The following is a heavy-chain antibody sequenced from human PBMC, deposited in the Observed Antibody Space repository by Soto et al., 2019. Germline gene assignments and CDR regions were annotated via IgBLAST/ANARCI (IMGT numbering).Heavy chain of an antibody. CDR2: IRFDGSNE. V-gene: IGHV3-33*01. D-gene: IGHD1-7*01. J-gene: IGHJ4*02. CDR3: ARDGIGGTVFRGYLDY. CDR1: GGIFHGYG. Sequence: QEQLVESGGGVVQPGTSLRLSCAVPGGIFHGYGMHWVRQAPGKGLEWVAIIRFDGSNEEYEDSVKGRFTISRENSKNTLYLQMNTLGAEDTAVYYCARDGIGGTVFRGYLDYWGRGTVVTVSS.